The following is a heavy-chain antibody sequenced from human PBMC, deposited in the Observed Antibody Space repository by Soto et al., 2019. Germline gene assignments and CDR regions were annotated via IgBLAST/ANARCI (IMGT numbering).Heavy chain of an antibody. D-gene: IGHD2-2*01. Sequence: GGSLRLSCAASGFTFSSYGMHWVRQAPGKGLEWVAVISYDGSNKYYADSVKGRFTISRDNSKNTLYLQMNSLRAEDTAVYYCAKPQYCISTSCYLVLDYWGQGALVTVSS. CDR2: ISYDGSNK. CDR3: AKPQYCISTSCYLVLDY. V-gene: IGHV3-30*18. J-gene: IGHJ4*02. CDR1: GFTFSSYG.